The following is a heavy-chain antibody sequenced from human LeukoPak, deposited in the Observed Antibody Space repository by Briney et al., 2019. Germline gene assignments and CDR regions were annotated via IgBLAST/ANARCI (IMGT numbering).Heavy chain of an antibody. Sequence: PGGSLRLSCAASGFTFSNYALSWVRQAPGKGLEWVSAISGDGGRTYYADSVKGRFTISRDNSKRTLYLQMVSLRADDTAVYYCAKDIEALSSSWYYFDYWGQGTLVTVSS. CDR3: AKDIEALSSSWYYFDY. D-gene: IGHD6-13*01. CDR2: ISGDGGRT. J-gene: IGHJ4*02. CDR1: GFTFSNYA. V-gene: IGHV3-23*01.